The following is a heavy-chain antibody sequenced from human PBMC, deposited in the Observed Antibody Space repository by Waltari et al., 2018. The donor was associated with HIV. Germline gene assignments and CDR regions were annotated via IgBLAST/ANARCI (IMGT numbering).Heavy chain of an antibody. CDR1: GGSFSGYY. CDR2: INHSGST. D-gene: IGHD3-22*01. J-gene: IGHJ4*02. Sequence: QVQLQQWGAGLLKPSETLSLTCAVYGGSFSGYYWSWIRQPPGKGLEWIGEINHSGSTNSNPSLKSRVTISVDTSKNQFSLKLSSVTAADTAVYYCARGFTLDYYDSSGYCYYFDYWGQGTLVTVSS. V-gene: IGHV4-34*01. CDR3: ARGFTLDYYDSSGYCYYFDY.